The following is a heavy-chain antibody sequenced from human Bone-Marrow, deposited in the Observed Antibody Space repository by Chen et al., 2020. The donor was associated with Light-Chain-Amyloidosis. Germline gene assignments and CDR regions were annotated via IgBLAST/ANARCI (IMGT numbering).Heavy chain of an antibody. D-gene: IGHD3-22*01. CDR3: ARTGTRGYFYYR. J-gene: IGHJ4*02. V-gene: IGHV1-8*01. Sequence: QVQLVQSGAEVRQPGASVKVSCKASGYTFTSFDINWVRQAPGQGLEWVGWINPNNGATNYAQKFQGRITMNRNTSISTAYLELSSLRSEDTAMYYCARTGTRGYFYYRWGQGTLVTASS. CDR2: INPNNGAT. CDR1: GYTFTSFD.